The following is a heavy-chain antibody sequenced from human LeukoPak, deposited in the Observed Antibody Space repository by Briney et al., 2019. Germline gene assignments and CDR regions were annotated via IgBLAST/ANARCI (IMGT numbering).Heavy chain of an antibody. CDR3: AGATVVTPGAFDI. V-gene: IGHV4-59*08. J-gene: IGHJ3*02. Sequence: SETLSLTCTVSGGSISSYYWSWIRQPPGKGLEWIGYIYYSGSTNYNPSLKSRVTISVDTSKNQFSLQLSPVTVADTAVYYCAGATVVTPGAFDIWGQGTMVTVSS. CDR2: IYYSGST. D-gene: IGHD4-23*01. CDR1: GGSISSYY.